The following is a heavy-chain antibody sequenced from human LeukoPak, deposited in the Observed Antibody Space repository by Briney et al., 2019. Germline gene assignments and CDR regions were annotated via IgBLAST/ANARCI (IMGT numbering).Heavy chain of an antibody. CDR2: ISYDGSNK. J-gene: IGHJ4*02. V-gene: IGHV3-30*04. D-gene: IGHD3-9*01. CDR3: AREEPLTGYYM. Sequence: GGSLRLSCAASGFTFSSYAMHWVRQAPGKGLEWVAVISYDGSNKYYADSVKGRFTISRDNSTNTLYLQLNSLRAEDTAVYYCAREEPLTGYYMWGQGTLVTVSS. CDR1: GFTFSSYA.